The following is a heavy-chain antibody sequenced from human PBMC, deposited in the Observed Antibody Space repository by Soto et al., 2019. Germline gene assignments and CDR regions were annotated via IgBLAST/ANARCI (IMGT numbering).Heavy chain of an antibody. J-gene: IGHJ4*02. CDR1: GLTFSRAG. D-gene: IGHD2-15*01. CDR3: AKDKGKRYFDY. V-gene: IGHV3-30*18. Sequence: PGGSLRLSCAASGLTFSRAGMHWVRQAPGKGLEWVAVISDDGSNEYYADSVKGRFTISRDNSKNTLFLQVNSLRVEDTAVYYCAKDKGKRYFDYWGQGILVTVSS. CDR2: ISDDGSNE.